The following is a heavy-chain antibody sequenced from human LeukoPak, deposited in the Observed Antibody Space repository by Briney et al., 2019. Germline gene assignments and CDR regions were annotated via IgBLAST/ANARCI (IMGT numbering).Heavy chain of an antibody. Sequence: ASVKVSCKASGYTFTDYPMNWVRQAPGQGLEWMGWINTDTGNPTYAQGFTGHYVFSLDTSVSTAYLQIISLEAEDTAVYYCARAGLTGSKVAFDVWGQGTMVTVSS. CDR1: GYTFTDYP. V-gene: IGHV7-4-1*02. CDR2: INTDTGNP. CDR3: ARAGLTGSKVAFDV. J-gene: IGHJ3*01. D-gene: IGHD1-20*01.